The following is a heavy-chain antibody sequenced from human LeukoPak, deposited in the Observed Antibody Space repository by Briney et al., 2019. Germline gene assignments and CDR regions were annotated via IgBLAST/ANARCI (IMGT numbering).Heavy chain of an antibody. J-gene: IGHJ4*02. CDR3: ARDRQHSYGSDLDH. V-gene: IGHV4-4*07. D-gene: IGHD5-18*01. CDR2: NNFAGRG. CDR1: GGSIHTYN. Sequence: PSETLSLTCTASGGSIHTYNWMWIRQPAGKGLEFIGRNNFAGRGYYNPSLKSRVTISVDSPRNQFSLELTSVTAADTAVYYCARDRQHSYGSDLDHWGQGILVTVSS.